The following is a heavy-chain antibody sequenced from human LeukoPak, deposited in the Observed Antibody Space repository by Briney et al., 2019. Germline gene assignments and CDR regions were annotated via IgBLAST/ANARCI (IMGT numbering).Heavy chain of an antibody. J-gene: IGHJ6*03. CDR1: GFTFSRYG. CDR3: ARDVRYYDFWSCYSGYYYYMDV. CDR2: QWYDGSNK. Sequence: GGSLGLFCAASGFTFSRYGMHWVRQAPGKGLEWGGDQWYDGSNKYCADSVKGRFKSAKDNCKNKVYLQINSLRAEDTAVYCCARDVRYYDFWSCYSGYYYYMDVWGKGTTVTVSS. D-gene: IGHD3-3*01. V-gene: IGHV3-33*01.